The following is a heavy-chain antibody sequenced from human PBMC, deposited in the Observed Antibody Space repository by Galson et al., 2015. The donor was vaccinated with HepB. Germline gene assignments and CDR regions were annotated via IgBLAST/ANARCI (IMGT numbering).Heavy chain of an antibody. Sequence: SVKVSCKASGYTFTSYYMHWVRQAPGQGLEWMGIINPSGGSTSCAQKFQGRVTMTRDTSTSTVYMELSSLRSEDTAVYYCARDDEPVYDSSGYRDAFDIWGQGTMVTVSS. CDR1: GYTFTSYY. J-gene: IGHJ3*02. CDR2: INPSGGST. CDR3: ARDDEPVYDSSGYRDAFDI. V-gene: IGHV1-46*01. D-gene: IGHD3-22*01.